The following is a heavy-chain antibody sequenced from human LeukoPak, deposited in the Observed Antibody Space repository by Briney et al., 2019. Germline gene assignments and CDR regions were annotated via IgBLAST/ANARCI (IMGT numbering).Heavy chain of an antibody. CDR1: GYTFNNYG. D-gene: IGHD1-26*01. V-gene: IGHV1-18*01. J-gene: IGHJ4*02. CDR2: ISTYNDNT. CDR3: ARVVFEVGFQFDF. Sequence: ASVKVSCKASGYTFNNYGINWVRQAPGQGLEWMGWISTYNDNTNYVQKLQGRVTMTTDTSTSTAYMELRSLTSDDTAVYYCARVVFEVGFQFDFWGQGTLVTVSS.